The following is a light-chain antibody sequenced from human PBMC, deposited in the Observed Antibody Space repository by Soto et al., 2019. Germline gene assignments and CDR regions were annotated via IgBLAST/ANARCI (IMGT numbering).Light chain of an antibody. Sequence: EIILTKTPGTLSLSPGERATLSCRASQSVTSSHLAWYQQKPGQAPSLRIYGASSRATGIPDRFSGSGSGTDFTLTISRLEPEDFAVYYCQQYGSSRTFGQVTQV. CDR2: GAS. J-gene: IGKJ1*01. V-gene: IGKV3-20*01. CDR3: QQYGSSRT. CDR1: QSVTSSH.